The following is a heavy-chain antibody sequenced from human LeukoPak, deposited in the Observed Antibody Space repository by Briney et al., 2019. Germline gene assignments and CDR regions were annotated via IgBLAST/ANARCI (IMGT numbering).Heavy chain of an antibody. CDR3: TSGFLWFGELPIDY. CDR1: GVTFGDYA. J-gene: IGHJ4*02. D-gene: IGHD3-10*01. Sequence: PGGSLRLSCTASGVTFGDYAMSWVRQAPGRGLEWVGFIRSKAYGGTTEYAASVKGRFTISRDDSKSIAYLQMNSLKTEDTAVYYCTSGFLWFGELPIDYWGQGTLVTVSS. CDR2: IRSKAYGGTT. V-gene: IGHV3-49*04.